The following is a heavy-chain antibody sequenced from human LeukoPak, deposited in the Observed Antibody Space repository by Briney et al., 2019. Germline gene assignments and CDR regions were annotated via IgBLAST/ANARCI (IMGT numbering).Heavy chain of an antibody. D-gene: IGHD4-17*01. CDR3: EKRIYPDGDYDC. Sequence: GGSLRLSCAASGFTFSDYYMSWITQAPGKGLEWVSYISSSGSTIYYADAVKGRFTISRGNAKNSLYLQMNSLRAEDTAVYYCEKRIYPDGDYDCWGQGTLVTVS. J-gene: IGHJ4*02. CDR1: GFTFSDYY. V-gene: IGHV3-11*01. CDR2: ISSSGSTI.